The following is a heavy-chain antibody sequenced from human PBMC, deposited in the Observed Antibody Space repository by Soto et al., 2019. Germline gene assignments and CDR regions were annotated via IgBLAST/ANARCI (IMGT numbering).Heavy chain of an antibody. CDR1: GYTFTSYA. CDR2: INAGNGNT. V-gene: IGHV1-3*01. Sequence: QVQLVQSGAEVKKPGASVKVSCKASGYTFTSYAMHWVRQAPGQRLEWMGWINAGNGNTKYSQKFQGRVTITRDTSASTANMELSSLRSEDTAVYYCARALYYYDSSGYLPFDYWGQGTLVTVSS. CDR3: ARALYYYDSSGYLPFDY. J-gene: IGHJ4*02. D-gene: IGHD3-22*01.